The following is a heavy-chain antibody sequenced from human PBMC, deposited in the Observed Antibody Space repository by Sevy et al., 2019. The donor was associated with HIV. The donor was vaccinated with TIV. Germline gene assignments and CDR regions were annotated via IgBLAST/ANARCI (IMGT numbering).Heavy chain of an antibody. CDR2: ISAANGDT. CDR1: GYTFTSYI. J-gene: IGHJ4*02. Sequence: ASVKVSCKASGYTFTSYIIYWVRQAPGQSLECMGWISAANGDTKYSQKFQGRVSFTRDTSASTAYIELSSPRSEDTAVYYWSKDFWSGGSCNSGFVYWGQGTLVTVSS. CDR3: SKDFWSGGSCNSGFVY. V-gene: IGHV1-3*01. D-gene: IGHD2-15*01.